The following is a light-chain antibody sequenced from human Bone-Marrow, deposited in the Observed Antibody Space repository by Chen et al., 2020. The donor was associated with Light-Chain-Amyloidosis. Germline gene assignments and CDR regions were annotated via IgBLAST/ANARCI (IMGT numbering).Light chain of an antibody. V-gene: IGLV3-25*03. Sequence: SYELTQPPSGSVSPGQTARLPGPGDDLPTKYAYWYQQKPGQAPVLVIHRDTERPSGISERFSGSSSGTTATLTISGVQAEDEADYHCQSADSSGTYEVIFGGGTKLTVL. CDR1: DLPTKY. J-gene: IGLJ2*01. CDR3: QSADSSGTYEVI. CDR2: RDT.